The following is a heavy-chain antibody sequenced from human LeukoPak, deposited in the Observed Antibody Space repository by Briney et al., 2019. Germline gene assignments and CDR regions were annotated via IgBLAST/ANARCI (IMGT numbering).Heavy chain of an antibody. D-gene: IGHD1-26*01. Sequence: PGRSLRLSCAASGFSFSTYTMHWVRQAPGKGVEWVAVISYDGSNRYYGDSVKDRFTISRDSSKNTLSLQMNNLRPEDTAVYYCARVRSQWELLRDACDIWGQGTMVTVSS. V-gene: IGHV3-30-3*01. CDR1: GFSFSTYT. J-gene: IGHJ3*02. CDR3: ARVRSQWELLRDACDI. CDR2: ISYDGSNR.